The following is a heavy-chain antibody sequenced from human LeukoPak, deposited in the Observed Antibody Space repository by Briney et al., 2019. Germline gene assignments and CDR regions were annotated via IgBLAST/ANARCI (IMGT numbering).Heavy chain of an antibody. V-gene: IGHV1-69*06. D-gene: IGHD2-15*01. CDR3: ARDPGYCGGGSCYPRWFDP. Sequence: SVKVSCKASGGTFSSYAISWVRQAPGQGLEWMGGIIPIFGRANYAQKFQGRVTITADKSTSTAYMELSSLRSEDTAVYYCARDPGYCGGGSCYPRWFDPWGQGTLVTVSS. CDR2: IIPIFGRA. J-gene: IGHJ5*02. CDR1: GGTFSSYA.